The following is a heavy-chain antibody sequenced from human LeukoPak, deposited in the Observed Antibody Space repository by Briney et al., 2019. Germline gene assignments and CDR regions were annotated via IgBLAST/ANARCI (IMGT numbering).Heavy chain of an antibody. J-gene: IGHJ4*02. Sequence: PGGSLRLSCAASGFTFSSYSMNWVRQAPGKGLEWVSHISSSSSIIYYADSVKGRFTISRDNAKNSLYLQMNSLRAEDTAVYYCARDFGGIGYCSSTSCFPLDYWGQGTLVTVSS. CDR2: ISSSSSII. CDR3: ARDFGGIGYCSSTSCFPLDY. D-gene: IGHD2-2*01. CDR1: GFTFSSYS. V-gene: IGHV3-48*01.